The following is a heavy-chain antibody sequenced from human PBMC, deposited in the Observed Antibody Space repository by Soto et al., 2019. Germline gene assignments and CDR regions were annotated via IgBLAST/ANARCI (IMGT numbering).Heavy chain of an antibody. CDR2: INHSGST. J-gene: IGHJ6*03. CDR1: GGSFSGYY. V-gene: IGHV4-34*01. CDR3: ARAVEDTAMVTSYYYYYYMDV. D-gene: IGHD5-18*01. Sequence: QVQLQQWGAGLLKPSETLSLTCAVYGGSFSGYYWSWIRQPPGKGRGWIGEINHSGSTNYNPSLRSRVTISVDTSKNQFSLKLSSVTAADTAVYYCARAVEDTAMVTSYYYYYYMDVWGKGTTVTVSS.